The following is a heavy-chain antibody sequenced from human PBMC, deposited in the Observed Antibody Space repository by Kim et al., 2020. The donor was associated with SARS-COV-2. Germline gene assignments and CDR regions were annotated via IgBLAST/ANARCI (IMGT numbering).Heavy chain of an antibody. D-gene: IGHD3-22*01. J-gene: IGHJ5*02. CDR1: GYSFTSYW. V-gene: IGHV5-10-1*01. Sequence: GESLKISCKGSGYSFTSYWISWVRQMPGKGLEWMGRIDPSDSYTNYSPSFQGHVTISADKSISTAYLQWSSLKASDTAMYYCAVDYDSSGLLGAEVWFDPWGQGTLVTVSS. CDR2: IDPSDSYT. CDR3: AVDYDSSGLLGAEVWFDP.